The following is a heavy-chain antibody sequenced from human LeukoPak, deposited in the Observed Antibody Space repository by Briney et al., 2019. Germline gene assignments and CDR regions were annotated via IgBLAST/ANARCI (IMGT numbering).Heavy chain of an antibody. D-gene: IGHD4-23*01. CDR3: AKDLTTMVTHLTFDY. Sequence: AGGSLRLSCAASGFTFSSYAMSWVRQAPGKGLEWVSAISGSGGSTYYADSVKGRFTISRDNSKNTLYLQMNSLRAEDTAVCYCAKDLTTMVTHLTFDYWGQGTLVTVSS. CDR2: ISGSGGST. V-gene: IGHV3-23*01. CDR1: GFTFSSYA. J-gene: IGHJ4*02.